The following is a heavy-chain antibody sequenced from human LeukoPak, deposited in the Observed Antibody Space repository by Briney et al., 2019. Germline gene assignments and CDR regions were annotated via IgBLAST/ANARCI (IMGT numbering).Heavy chain of an antibody. CDR1: GFTFSSYA. V-gene: IGHV3-23*01. J-gene: IGHJ4*02. CDR3: ARGVGGDY. CDR2: IGESGFYT. D-gene: IGHD1-26*01. Sequence: GGSLRLSCAASGFTFSSYAMSWVRQSPGKGLEWVAVIGESGFYTYDADSVKGRFTISRDNAKNSLYLQMNSLRAEDTAVYYCARGVGGDYWGQGTLVTVSS.